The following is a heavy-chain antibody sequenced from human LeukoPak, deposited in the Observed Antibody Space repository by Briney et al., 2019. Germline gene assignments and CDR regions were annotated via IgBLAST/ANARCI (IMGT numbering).Heavy chain of an antibody. Sequence: ASVKVSCKASGYTFTGYYMHWVRQAPGQGLEWMGGIIPIFATTNYAQKFQGRVTMTRDTSTSTVYMELSSLRSEDTAVYYCARDLFPDDYGGNSAAFDIWGQGTMVTVSS. V-gene: IGHV1-46*01. CDR1: GYTFTGYY. CDR2: IIPIFATT. D-gene: IGHD4-23*01. CDR3: ARDLFPDDYGGNSAAFDI. J-gene: IGHJ3*02.